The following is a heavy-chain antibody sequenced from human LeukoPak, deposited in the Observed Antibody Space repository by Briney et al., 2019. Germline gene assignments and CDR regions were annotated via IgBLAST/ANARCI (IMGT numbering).Heavy chain of an antibody. V-gene: IGHV4-39*07. J-gene: IGHJ5*02. CDR1: GGSISSSSYY. D-gene: IGHD3-10*01. Sequence: SETLSLTCTVSGGSISSSSYYWGWIRQPPGKGLEWIGEINHSGSTNYNPSLKSRVTISVDTSKNQFSLKLSSVTAADTAVYYCARRPRGNQLLWFGKKEAGWFDPWGQGTLVTVSS. CDR3: ARRPRGNQLLWFGKKEAGWFDP. CDR2: INHSGST.